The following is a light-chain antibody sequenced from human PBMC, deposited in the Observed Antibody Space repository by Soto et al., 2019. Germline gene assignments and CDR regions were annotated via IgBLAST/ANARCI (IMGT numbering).Light chain of an antibody. J-gene: IGKJ1*01. V-gene: IGKV3-15*01. CDR3: QQYNNWPRT. Sequence: EIVMTQSPATLSVSPGERATLSCRASQSVSSNLAWYQQKPGQAPRLLIYGASTRATGIPARFSGSGSGTYITLTISSLQSEDLEVYYFQQYNNWPRTFGQGPKVEIK. CDR2: GAS. CDR1: QSVSSN.